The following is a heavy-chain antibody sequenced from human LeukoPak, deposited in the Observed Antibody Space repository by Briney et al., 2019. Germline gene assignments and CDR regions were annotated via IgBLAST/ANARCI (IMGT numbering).Heavy chain of an antibody. CDR2: FAPEDGET. D-gene: IGHD2-15*01. CDR1: GWTLTGLS. CDR3: VLQGPLDAFAI. Sequence: ASVNVSCKVCGWTLTGLSMHEVGPAPGRGGGWMGVFAPEDGETIYAQKFQGGVPMSENTSTDTAYMELRSLRSEDTPVYYCVLQGPLDAFAIWGQGTMVTVSS. J-gene: IGHJ3*02. V-gene: IGHV1-24*01.